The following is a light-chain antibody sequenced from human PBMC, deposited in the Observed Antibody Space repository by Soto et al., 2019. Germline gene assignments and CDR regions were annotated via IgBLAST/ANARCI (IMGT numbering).Light chain of an antibody. CDR1: QTAASY. V-gene: IGKV1-39*01. J-gene: IGKJ3*01. CDR2: AAS. CDR3: QQSYSTPFT. Sequence: IQMTQSPSSLSASVGARVTVTCRASQTAASYLNWYQQKPGKAPKLLIRAASRLESGVPVRFSGSGSGTDFTLTVSSLQPEDVATYYCQQSYSTPFTFGPGTKVDV.